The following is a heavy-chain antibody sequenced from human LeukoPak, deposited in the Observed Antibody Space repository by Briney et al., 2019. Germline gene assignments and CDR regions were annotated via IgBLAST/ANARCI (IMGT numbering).Heavy chain of an antibody. V-gene: IGHV3-23*01. D-gene: IGHD3-10*01. CDR1: GFTFSSYA. CDR3: AKARSAVRGVIGYFDY. Sequence: TGGSLRLSCAASGFTFSSYAMSWVRQAPGKGLEWVSAINGSGGSTYYADSVKGRFTISRDNSKNTLYLQMNSLRAEDTAVYYCAKARSAVRGVIGYFDYWGQGTLVTVSS. J-gene: IGHJ4*02. CDR2: INGSGGST.